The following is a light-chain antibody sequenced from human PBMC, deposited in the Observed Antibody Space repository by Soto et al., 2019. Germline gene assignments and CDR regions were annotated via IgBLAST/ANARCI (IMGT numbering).Light chain of an antibody. CDR2: GAS. Sequence: EIVLTQSPGTLSLSPGERATLSCRASQSIASSYLAWFQQKPGQAPSLLIYGASSRATGIPDRFSGSGSLTDFTLTITRLEPEDLAVYYCQQYGSSPRFTFGPGNKVDIK. V-gene: IGKV3-20*01. J-gene: IGKJ3*01. CDR1: QSIASSY. CDR3: QQYGSSPRFT.